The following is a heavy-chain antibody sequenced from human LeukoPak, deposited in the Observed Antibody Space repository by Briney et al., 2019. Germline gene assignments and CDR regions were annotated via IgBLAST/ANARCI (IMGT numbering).Heavy chain of an antibody. Sequence: ASVKVSCKASGYTFTSYYMHWVRQAPGQGLEWMGIINPSGGSTSYAQKFQGRVTMTRDTSTSTVYMELSSLRSEDTAVYYCARGQTTVVTPGGYYYYMDVWGKGTTVTISS. D-gene: IGHD4-23*01. CDR3: ARGQTTVVTPGGYYYYMDV. J-gene: IGHJ6*03. CDR1: GYTFTSYY. CDR2: INPSGGST. V-gene: IGHV1-46*01.